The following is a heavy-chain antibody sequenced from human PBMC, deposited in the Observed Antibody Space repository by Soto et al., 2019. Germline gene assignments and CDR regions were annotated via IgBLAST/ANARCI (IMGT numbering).Heavy chain of an antibody. V-gene: IGHV4-39*01. CDR2: IYYSGST. Sequence: SETLSLTCTVSGGSISSSSYYWGWIRQPPGKGLEWIGSIYYSGSTYYNPSLKSRVTISVDTSKNHFSLKLSSVTAADTAVYYCARHGTLLIDYWGQGTLVTVSS. D-gene: IGHD1-26*01. J-gene: IGHJ4*02. CDR3: ARHGTLLIDY. CDR1: GGSISSSSYY.